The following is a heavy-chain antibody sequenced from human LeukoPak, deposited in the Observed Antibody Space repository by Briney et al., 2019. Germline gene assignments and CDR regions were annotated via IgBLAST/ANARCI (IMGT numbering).Heavy chain of an antibody. J-gene: IGHJ6*03. Sequence: ASVKVSCKASGYTFTSYDINWVRQATGQGLEWMGWMNPNSGNTGYAQKFQGRVTMTRNTSISTAYMELSSLRSEDTAVYYCARRELRYYYYYTDVWGKGTTVTVSS. D-gene: IGHD3-9*01. CDR2: MNPNSGNT. CDR3: ARRELRYYYYYTDV. CDR1: GYTFTSYD. V-gene: IGHV1-8*01.